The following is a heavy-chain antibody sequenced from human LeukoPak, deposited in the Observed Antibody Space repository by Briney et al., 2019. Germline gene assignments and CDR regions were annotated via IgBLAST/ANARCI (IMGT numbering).Heavy chain of an antibody. CDR1: KFTFITYT. CDR3: AKGLERESRLDS. CDR2: ISNSGGST. V-gene: IGHV3-23*01. J-gene: IGHJ4*02. Sequence: GGSRRLACAASKFTFITYTMYWVRQAPGKGREWVSGISNSGGSTYYADSVKGRFTMSRDNSKNTLYLQMSSLRAEDTALYYCAKGLERESRLDSWGQGTPVTVSS. D-gene: IGHD1-1*01.